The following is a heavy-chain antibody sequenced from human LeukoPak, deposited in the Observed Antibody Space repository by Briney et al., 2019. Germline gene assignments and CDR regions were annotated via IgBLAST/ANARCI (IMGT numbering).Heavy chain of an antibody. J-gene: IGHJ6*02. CDR3: ARESSILKYGMDV. Sequence: PGGSLRLSCAASGFAFSTYWMHWVRQAPGKGLVWVSRIDNGGSNTLYADSVRGRFTISRDNAKNTLFLQMNSLRAEDTAVYYCARESSILKYGMDVWGQGTTVTVSS. CDR1: GFAFSTYW. CDR2: IDNGGSNT. V-gene: IGHV3-74*01. D-gene: IGHD2-15*01.